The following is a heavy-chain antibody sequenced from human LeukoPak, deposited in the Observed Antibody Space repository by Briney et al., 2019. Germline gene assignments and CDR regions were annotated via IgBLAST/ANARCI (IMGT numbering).Heavy chain of an antibody. CDR3: ARIYLKLASAS. Sequence: GGSLRLSCAASGFIFTSYWMSWVRQAPGKGLGWVANIKQDGSEEYYVDSVKGRFTISRDNAKSSVHLEMNRLRAEDTAVYYCARIYLKLASASWGQGTLVTVSS. D-gene: IGHD1-1*01. V-gene: IGHV3-7*01. J-gene: IGHJ5*02. CDR2: IKQDGSEE. CDR1: GFIFTSYW.